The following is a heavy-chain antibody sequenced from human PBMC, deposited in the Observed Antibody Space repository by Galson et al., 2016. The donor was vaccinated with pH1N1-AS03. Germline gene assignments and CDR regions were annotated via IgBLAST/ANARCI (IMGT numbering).Heavy chain of an antibody. D-gene: IGHD1-26*01. CDR3: ARSINGSPADY. CDR2: IYYTGST. J-gene: IGHJ4*02. CDR1: GGSISNNNYH. V-gene: IGHV4-39*01. Sequence: SETLSLTCTVSGGSISNNNYHWGWTRQPPGKGLEWIGNIYYTGSTYYNPSLKSRVTLSADMSKNQFSLQLNSVSAADTAVYYCARSINGSPADYWGQGTLVTVSS.